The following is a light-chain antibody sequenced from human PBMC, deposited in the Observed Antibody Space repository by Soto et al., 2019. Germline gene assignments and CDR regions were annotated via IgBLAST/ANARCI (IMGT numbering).Light chain of an antibody. V-gene: IGKV3-11*01. J-gene: IGKJ5*01. Sequence: EIVLTQSPATLSLSPGERATLSCRASQSVSSYLAWYQQKPGQPPRLLISDASNRATGIPARFSGSGSGTDFTLTISSLEPEDFAVYYCQQRTKTFGQGTRLDIK. CDR3: QQRTKT. CDR1: QSVSSY. CDR2: DAS.